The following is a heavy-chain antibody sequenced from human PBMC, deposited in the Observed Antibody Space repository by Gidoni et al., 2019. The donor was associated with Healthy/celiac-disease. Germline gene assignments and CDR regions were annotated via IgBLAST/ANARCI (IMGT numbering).Heavy chain of an antibody. CDR3: ARVEGYDILTGYYTYYYYGMDV. V-gene: IGHV3-21*01. CDR2: ISSSSSYI. J-gene: IGHJ6*02. D-gene: IGHD3-9*01. Sequence: EVQLVESGGGLVKPGGSLRLSCAASGFTFSSYSLNWVRQAPGKGLELVTSISSSSSYIYYADSVKGRFTISRDNAKNSLYLQMNSLRAEDTAVYYCARVEGYDILTGYYTYYYYGMDVWGQGTTVTVSS. CDR1: GFTFSSYS.